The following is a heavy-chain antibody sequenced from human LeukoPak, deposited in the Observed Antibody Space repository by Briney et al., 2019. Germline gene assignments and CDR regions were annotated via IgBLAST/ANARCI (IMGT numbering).Heavy chain of an antibody. D-gene: IGHD1-26*01. Sequence: YPSETLSLTCTVSGGSISSYYWSWIRQPAGKGLEWIGRIYTSGSTNYNASLKGRVSMSVDTSKNQFSLKLSSVTAADTAVFYCARENSGSYREFDYWGQGTLVNVPS. CDR2: IYTSGST. CDR3: ARENSGSYREFDY. J-gene: IGHJ4*02. V-gene: IGHV4-4*07. CDR1: GGSISSYY.